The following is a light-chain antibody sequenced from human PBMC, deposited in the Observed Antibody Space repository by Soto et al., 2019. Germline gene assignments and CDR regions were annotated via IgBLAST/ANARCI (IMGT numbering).Light chain of an antibody. CDR1: SSDVGIYNY. CDR2: QVT. J-gene: IGLJ1*01. V-gene: IGLV2-14*01. CDR3: SSYTGSTNYV. Sequence: QSLLTQPASVSGSPGQSITRACTGTSSDVGIYNYVSWYQQHPGKAPKLMIYQVTNRPSGVSNRFSGSKSGNTASLTISGLQAEDEADYYCSSYTGSTNYVFGTGTKVTVL.